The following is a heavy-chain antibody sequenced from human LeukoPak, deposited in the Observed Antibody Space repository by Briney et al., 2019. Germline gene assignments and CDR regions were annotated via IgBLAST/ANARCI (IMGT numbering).Heavy chain of an antibody. Sequence: QSGGSLRLSCAASGFTFSSYGMSWVRQAPGKGLEWVSAISGSGGSTYYADSVKGRFTISRDNSKNTLYLQMNSLRAEDTAVYYCAKDWRYYYDSSGYFPYFGYWGQGTLVTVSS. J-gene: IGHJ4*02. V-gene: IGHV3-23*01. CDR1: GFTFSSYG. D-gene: IGHD3-22*01. CDR3: AKDWRYYYDSSGYFPYFGY. CDR2: ISGSGGST.